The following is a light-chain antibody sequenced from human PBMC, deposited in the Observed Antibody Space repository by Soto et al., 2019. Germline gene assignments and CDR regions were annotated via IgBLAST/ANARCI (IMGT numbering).Light chain of an antibody. CDR1: QSVSSN. Sequence: EIVITHSPATLSFSPVERATLSCRASQSVSSNLAWYQQKPGQAPRLLIYGASTRATGIPARFSGSGSGTEFTLTISSLQSEDFAVYYCQQYNNWPQTFGQGTKVGIK. J-gene: IGKJ1*01. V-gene: IGKV3-15*01. CDR2: GAS. CDR3: QQYNNWPQT.